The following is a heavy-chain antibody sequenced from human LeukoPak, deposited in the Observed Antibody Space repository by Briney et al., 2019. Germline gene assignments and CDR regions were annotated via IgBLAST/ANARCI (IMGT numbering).Heavy chain of an antibody. CDR1: GFTFSNFW. J-gene: IGHJ4*02. V-gene: IGHV3-74*01. D-gene: IGHD1-1*01. CDR3: AKGTNCAFDN. CDR2: IDPDGTDT. Sequence: GGSLRLSCAASGFTFSNFWMHWVRQAPGMGPVWVSQIDPDGTDTLYADSVKGRFTISRDNARNTLYLQMNSLRAEDTAVYYCAKGTNCAFDNWGQGILVTASS.